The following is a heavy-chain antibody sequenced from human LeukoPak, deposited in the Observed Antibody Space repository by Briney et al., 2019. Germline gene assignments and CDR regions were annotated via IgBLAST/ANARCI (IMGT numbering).Heavy chain of an antibody. CDR2: IYYSGST. CDR3: ARLLGAGGIDY. D-gene: IGHD1-26*01. Sequence: PSETLSLTCTVSGGSISSYYWSWIRQPPGKGMEWIGYIYYSGSTNYNPSLKSRVTISVDTSKNQFSLKVSSVTAADTTVYYCARLLGAGGIDYWGQGTLVTVSS. J-gene: IGHJ4*02. CDR1: GGSISSYY. V-gene: IGHV4-59*08.